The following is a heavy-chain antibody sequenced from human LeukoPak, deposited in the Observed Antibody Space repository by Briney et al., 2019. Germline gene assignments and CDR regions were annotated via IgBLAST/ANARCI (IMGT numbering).Heavy chain of an antibody. Sequence: SKTLSLTCTVSGGSISSYYWSWIRQPPGKGLEWIGYIYYSGSTNYNPSLKSRVTLSVDTSKNQFSLRLSSVTAADTAVYYCARYSYGCDYWGQGTLVTVSS. CDR1: GGSISSYY. CDR2: IYYSGST. V-gene: IGHV4-59*01. D-gene: IGHD5-18*01. J-gene: IGHJ4*02. CDR3: ARYSYGCDY.